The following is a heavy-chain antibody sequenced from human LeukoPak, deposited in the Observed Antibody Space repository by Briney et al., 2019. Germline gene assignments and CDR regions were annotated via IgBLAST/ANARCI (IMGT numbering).Heavy chain of an antibody. CDR3: AKANGWYYFDY. Sequence: PGGSLRLSCAASGFTFSNYGMHWVRQAPGEGLEWVAFIRFDESNKDYADSVKGRFTISRDNSKNTLYLQMNSLRTEDTAAYYCAKANGWYYFDYWGQGILVTVSS. CDR2: IRFDESNK. D-gene: IGHD6-19*01. CDR1: GFTFSNYG. J-gene: IGHJ4*02. V-gene: IGHV3-30*02.